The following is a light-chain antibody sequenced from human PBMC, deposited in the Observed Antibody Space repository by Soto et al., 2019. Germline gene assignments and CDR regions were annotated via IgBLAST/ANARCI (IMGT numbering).Light chain of an antibody. J-gene: IGKJ4*01. Sequence: DIQMTQSPSTLSASVGDRVTITCRASQSISNWLAWYQQKPGKAPTLLIYDVSRLESGVPSRFSGSGSGTEFTLTISSLQPDDFATYYCQQYKSFSLTFGGGTKVDIK. CDR1: QSISNW. CDR3: QQYKSFSLT. CDR2: DVS. V-gene: IGKV1-5*01.